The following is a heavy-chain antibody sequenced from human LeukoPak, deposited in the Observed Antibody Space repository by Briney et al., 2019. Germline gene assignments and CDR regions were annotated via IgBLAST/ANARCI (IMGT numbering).Heavy chain of an antibody. CDR3: ARPTKTAMVNGAFDI. CDR1: GFAFNTYA. CDR2: VSGSGAST. J-gene: IGHJ3*02. D-gene: IGHD5-18*01. V-gene: IGHV3-23*01. Sequence: GGSLRLSCAASGFAFNTYAMSWVRQAPGKGLEWFSAVSGSGASTYYADSVKGRFIISRDNSRNTLYLQMSSLRAEDTAVYYCARPTKTAMVNGAFDIWGQGTMVTVPS.